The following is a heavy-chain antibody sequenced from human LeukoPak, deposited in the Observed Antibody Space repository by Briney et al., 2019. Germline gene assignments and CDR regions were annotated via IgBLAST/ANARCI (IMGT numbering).Heavy chain of an antibody. CDR1: GFTFSSYG. CDR3: ARDLGNFSSGTSYCDY. V-gene: IGHV3-30*02. J-gene: IGHJ4*02. CDR2: IRYDGSNK. D-gene: IGHD3-10*01. Sequence: PGGSLRLSCAASGFTFSSYGMHWVRQAPGKGLEWVAFIRYDGSNKYYADSVKGRFTISRDNSKNTLYLQMNSLRAEDTAVYYCARDLGNFSSGTSYCDYWGQGTLVTVSS.